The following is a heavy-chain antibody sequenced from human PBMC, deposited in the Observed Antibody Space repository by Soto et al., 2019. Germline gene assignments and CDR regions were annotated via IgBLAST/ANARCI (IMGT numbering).Heavy chain of an antibody. CDR3: ARDRYDYGAGNYYNRIDF. Sequence: QVQLVQSGAEVKKPGSSVKVSCKASGGIFSTYAISWLRQAPGQGLEWMGGIIPIFGTPNYAQRFQGRVTITADDSTTTSYMELSRLKSEDTAVYYCARDRYDYGAGNYYNRIDFWGQGTLVTVSS. D-gene: IGHD3-10*01. V-gene: IGHV1-69*01. CDR2: IIPIFGTP. J-gene: IGHJ4*02. CDR1: GGIFSTYA.